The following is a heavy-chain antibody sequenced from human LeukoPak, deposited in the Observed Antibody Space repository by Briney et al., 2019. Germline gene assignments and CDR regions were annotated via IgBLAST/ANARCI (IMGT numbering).Heavy chain of an antibody. D-gene: IGHD4-23*01. J-gene: IGHJ4*02. CDR1: GYTFTGYY. CDR3: ATDYAGNSVPDY. Sequence: ASVKVSCKASGYTFTGYYMHWVRQAPGQGLEWMGWINPNSGGTNYAQKFQGRVTMTRDASISTAYMELSWLRSDDTALYYCATDYAGNSVPDYWGQGTLVAVSS. V-gene: IGHV1-2*02. CDR2: INPNSGGT.